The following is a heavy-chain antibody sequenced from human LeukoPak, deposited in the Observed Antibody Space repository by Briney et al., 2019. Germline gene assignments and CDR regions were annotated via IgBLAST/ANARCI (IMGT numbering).Heavy chain of an antibody. CDR1: GFTFSDYY. Sequence: PGGSLRLSCAASGFTFSDYYMSWIRQAPGKGLEWVSYISTSGSTKYCADSVKGRFTISRDNAKNSLYLQMNSLRAEDTAVYYCARDRDPGYNDSSGYRRVNAFDIWGQGTMVTVSS. CDR3: ARDRDPGYNDSSGYRRVNAFDI. D-gene: IGHD3-22*01. CDR2: ISTSGSTK. V-gene: IGHV3-11*04. J-gene: IGHJ3*02.